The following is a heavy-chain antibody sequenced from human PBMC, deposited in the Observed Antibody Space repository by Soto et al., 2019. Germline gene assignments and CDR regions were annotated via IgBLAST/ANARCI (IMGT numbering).Heavy chain of an antibody. CDR2: IFPDDSDT. V-gene: IGHV5-51*01. Sequence: PGESLNISCQVSGYSFTSYWIGWVRQMPGKGLEWMGIIFPDDSDTSYSPSFQGLVTITADKSINTAYLQWGSPKASDTAMYYCARQTGDGYGVYFDYWGQGTQVTVSS. J-gene: IGHJ4*02. CDR1: GYSFTSYW. CDR3: ARQTGDGYGVYFDY. D-gene: IGHD4-17*01.